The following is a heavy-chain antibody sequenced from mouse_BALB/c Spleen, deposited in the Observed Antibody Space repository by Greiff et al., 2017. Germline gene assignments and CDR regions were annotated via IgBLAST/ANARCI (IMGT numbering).Heavy chain of an antibody. Sequence: VQLQQSGAELVKPGASVKLSCTASGFNIKDTYMHWVKQRPEQGLEWIGRIDPANGNTKYDPKFQGKATITADTSSNTAYLQLSSLTSEDTAVYYCARSDEYEREYYAMDYWGQGTSVTVSS. CDR3: ARSDEYEREYYAMDY. CDR2: IDPANGNT. J-gene: IGHJ4*01. D-gene: IGHD2-4*01. V-gene: IGHV14-3*02. CDR1: GFNIKDTY.